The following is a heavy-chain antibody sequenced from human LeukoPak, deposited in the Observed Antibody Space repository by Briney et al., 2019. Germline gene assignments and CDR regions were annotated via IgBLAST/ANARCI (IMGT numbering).Heavy chain of an antibody. CDR3: ARDSNIRAYCGGDCPDYYYYYYMDV. D-gene: IGHD2-21*02. CDR2: INPNSGGT. CDR1: NYTFTSYG. Sequence: GASVKVSCKASNYTFTSYGLSWVRQAPGQGLEWMGWINPNSGGTNYAQKFQGRVTMTRDTSISTAYMELSRLRSDDTAVYYCARDSNIRAYCGGDCPDYYYYYYMDVWGKGTTVTVSS. V-gene: IGHV1-2*02. J-gene: IGHJ6*03.